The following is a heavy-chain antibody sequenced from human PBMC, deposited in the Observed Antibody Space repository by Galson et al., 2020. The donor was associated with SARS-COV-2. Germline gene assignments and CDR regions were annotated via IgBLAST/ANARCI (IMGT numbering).Heavy chain of an antibody. Sequence: SQTLSLTCAVSAVSTSTTTYWSWIRQAPGKGLEWIGSVYPSGSTYFNPSIKSRVTISLDTSKNQSSLRLTSVTAADTALYYCARQGVTMKFLLTVPGWFFDLWGRGTLVTVSS. CDR1: AVSTSTTTY. CDR3: ARQGVTMKFLLTVPGWFFDL. CDR2: VYPSGST. D-gene: IGHD3-16*01. J-gene: IGHJ2*01. V-gene: IGHV4-38-2*01.